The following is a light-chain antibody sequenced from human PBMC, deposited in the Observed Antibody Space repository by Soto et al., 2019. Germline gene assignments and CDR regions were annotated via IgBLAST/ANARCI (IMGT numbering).Light chain of an antibody. Sequence: EIVLTQSPGTLSLSPGERATLSCRASQSVSSSYLAWYQQKPGQAPRLLIYGASNRATGIPDRFSGSGSGTDFTLTLSRLVPEDFAIYYCQQYGSSPYTFGQGTKLEIK. V-gene: IGKV3-20*01. CDR1: QSVSSSY. CDR3: QQYGSSPYT. J-gene: IGKJ2*01. CDR2: GAS.